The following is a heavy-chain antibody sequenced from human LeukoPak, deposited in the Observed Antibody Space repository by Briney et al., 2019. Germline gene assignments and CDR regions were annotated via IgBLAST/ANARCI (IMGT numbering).Heavy chain of an antibody. CDR2: IYYSGST. Sequence: SETLSLTCSVSGGSISSSNYYWGWVRQPPGKGLEWIGSIYYSGSTYYNPSLKSRLTISVDTSKNQFSLKLSSVTAADTAVYYCARERGKYSSGWVLAGSSYGMDVWGQEPWSPSP. J-gene: IGHJ6*02. CDR3: ARERGKYSSGWVLAGSSYGMDV. V-gene: IGHV4-39*07. CDR1: GGSISSSNYY. D-gene: IGHD6-19*01.